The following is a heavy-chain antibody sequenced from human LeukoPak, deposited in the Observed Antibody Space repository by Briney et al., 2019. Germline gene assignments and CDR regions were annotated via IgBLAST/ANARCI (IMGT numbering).Heavy chain of an antibody. J-gene: IGHJ5*02. D-gene: IGHD4-17*01. CDR1: GLTFSSFA. CDR2: ITGSLGPT. Sequence: PGGSLRLSCAASGLTFSSFAMTWVRQAPGEGLEWVSSITGSLGPTYNTDSVKSRFTISRDNSQNTLYLQMNSLRAEDTAVYYCTKDPNGDYVGAFDPWGQGTLVTVSS. CDR3: TKDPNGDYVGAFDP. V-gene: IGHV3-23*01.